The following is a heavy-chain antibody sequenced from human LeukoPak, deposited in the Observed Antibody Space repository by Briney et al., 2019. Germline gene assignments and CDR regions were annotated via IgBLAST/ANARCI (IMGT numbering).Heavy chain of an antibody. CDR1: GFTFSDHY. V-gene: IGHV3-72*01. Sequence: PGGSLRLSCAASGFTFSDHYMDWVRQAPGTGLEGVSRTRNKANSYTTEYAASVKGRFTISRDDSKNSLYLQMNSLKTEDTAVYYCARGRSLGRSYYFDHWGQGTLVTVSS. J-gene: IGHJ4*02. CDR2: TRNKANSYTT. CDR3: ARGRSLGRSYYFDH. D-gene: IGHD7-27*01.